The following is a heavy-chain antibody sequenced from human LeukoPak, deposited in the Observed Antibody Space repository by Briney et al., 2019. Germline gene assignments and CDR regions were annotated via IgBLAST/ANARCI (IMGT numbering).Heavy chain of an antibody. J-gene: IGHJ4*02. CDR3: AREAVTRNYFDY. CDR1: GFTVSSNY. V-gene: IGHV3-53*01. D-gene: IGHD4-17*01. CDR2: IYSGGST. Sequence: PGGSLRLSCAASGFTVSSNYMNWVRQAPGKGLEWVSVIYSGGSTYYADSVKGRFTISRDNSKNTLFLQMNSLRAGDTAVYYCAREAVTRNYFDYWGQGTLVTVSS.